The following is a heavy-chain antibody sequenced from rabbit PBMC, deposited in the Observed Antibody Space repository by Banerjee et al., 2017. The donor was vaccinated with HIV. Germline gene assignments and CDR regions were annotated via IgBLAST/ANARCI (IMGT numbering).Heavy chain of an antibody. J-gene: IGHJ4*01. Sequence: QSLEESGGDLVKPGASLTLTCTASGFSFSSSYWICWVRQAPGKGLEWIACIYAGSSAITYYASWAKGRFTISKTSSTTVTLQMTSLTAADTATYFCARVNAGSSGYPYYFNLWGQGTLVTVS. CDR2: IYAGSSAIT. CDR1: GFSFSSSYW. CDR3: ARVNAGSSGYPYYFNL. V-gene: IGHV1S40*01. D-gene: IGHD1-1*01.